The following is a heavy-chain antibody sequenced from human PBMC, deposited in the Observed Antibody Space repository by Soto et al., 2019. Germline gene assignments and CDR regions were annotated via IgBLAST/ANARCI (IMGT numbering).Heavy chain of an antibody. CDR3: ARGGIGRQSYVFDI. V-gene: IGHV1-69*06. CDR1: GGTFNNYA. D-gene: IGHD3-16*01. CDR2: IIPKFTTS. Sequence: QVQLVQSGAEVKKPGSSVRVSCKASGGTFNNYAVHWVRQAPGQGLEWMGGIIPKFTTSSSAQKFQGRVTMNVDSSTNTAYMELLSLRSEDTALYYCARGGIGRQSYVFDIWGQGTAVTVSS. J-gene: IGHJ3*02.